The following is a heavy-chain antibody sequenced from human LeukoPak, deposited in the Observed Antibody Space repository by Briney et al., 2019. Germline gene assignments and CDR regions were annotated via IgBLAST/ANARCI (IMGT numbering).Heavy chain of an antibody. CDR2: IYYSGST. V-gene: IGHV4-39*07. Sequence: SETLSLTCTVSGGSISSSSYYWGWIRQPPGKGLEWIGSIYYSGSTYYNPSLKSRVTISVDTSKNQFSLKLSSVTAADTAVYYCARELFVVVPAAQLDAFDIWGQGTMVTVSS. D-gene: IGHD2-2*01. CDR3: ARELFVVVPAAQLDAFDI. CDR1: GGSISSSSYY. J-gene: IGHJ3*02.